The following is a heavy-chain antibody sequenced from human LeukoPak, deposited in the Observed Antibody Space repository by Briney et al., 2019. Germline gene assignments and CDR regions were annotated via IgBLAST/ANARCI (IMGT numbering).Heavy chain of an antibody. CDR3: ASIGVVPAATNY. CDR2: INHSGST. V-gene: IGHV4-34*01. J-gene: IGHJ4*02. Sequence: SETLSLTCAVYGGSFSGYYWSWIRQPPGKGLEWIGEINHSGSTNYNPSLKSRVTISVDTSKNQFSLKLSSVTAADTAVYYCASIGVVPAATNYWGQGTLVTVSS. D-gene: IGHD2-2*01. CDR1: GGSFSGYY.